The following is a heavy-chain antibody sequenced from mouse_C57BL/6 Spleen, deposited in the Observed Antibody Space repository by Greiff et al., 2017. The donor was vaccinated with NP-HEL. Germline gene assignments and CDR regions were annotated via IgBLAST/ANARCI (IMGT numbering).Heavy chain of an antibody. D-gene: IGHD1-1*01. V-gene: IGHV1-50*01. CDR2: IDPSDSYT. J-gene: IGHJ1*03. Sequence: VQLQQPGAELVKPGASVKLSCKASGYTFTSYWMQWVKQRPGQGLEWIGEIDPSDSYTNYNQKFKGKATLTVDTSSSTAYMQLSSLTSEDSAVYYCARYYYGSSFDVWGTGTTVTVSS. CDR1: GYTFTSYW. CDR3: ARYYYGSSFDV.